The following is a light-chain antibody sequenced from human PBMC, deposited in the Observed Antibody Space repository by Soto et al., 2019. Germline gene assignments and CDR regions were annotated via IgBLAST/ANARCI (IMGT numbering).Light chain of an antibody. J-gene: IGLJ1*01. CDR3: CSYAGSYTFYV. CDR2: DVR. CDR1: TSDVGGYNY. Sequence: QSALTQPRSVSGSPGQSVTISCAGTTSDVGGYNYVSWYQQHPGKAPKLVLYDVRKRPSGVPDRFSGSKSVNTASLTISGLQAEDEADYYCCSYAGSYTFYVFGTGTKVTVL. V-gene: IGLV2-11*01.